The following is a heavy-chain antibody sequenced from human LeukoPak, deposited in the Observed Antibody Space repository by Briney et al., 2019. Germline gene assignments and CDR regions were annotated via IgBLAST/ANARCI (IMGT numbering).Heavy chain of an antibody. CDR3: ARVRIAMVRGVIITPLGY. D-gene: IGHD3-10*01. CDR1: GYTFTVYY. Sequence: ASVKLCFKASGYTFTVYYIDWVRLAPGQGLGLMGWIDPNSGGTNYAQKFQGTVTMTRDTSINTAYMELSRLRSNDTAVDYCARVRIAMVRGVIITPLGYWGQGTLVTASS. J-gene: IGHJ4*02. CDR2: IDPNSGGT. V-gene: IGHV1-2*02.